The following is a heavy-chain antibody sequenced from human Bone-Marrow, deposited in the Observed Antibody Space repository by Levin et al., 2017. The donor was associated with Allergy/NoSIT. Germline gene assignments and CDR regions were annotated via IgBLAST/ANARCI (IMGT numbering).Heavy chain of an antibody. CDR2: IKSNADGGTT. V-gene: IGHV3-15*07. CDR1: GFSFTNTW. D-gene: IGHD2-15*01. J-gene: IGHJ4*02. Sequence: PGESLKISCVASGFSFTNTWMNWVRQTPGKGLEWVGRIKSNADGGTTHYAAPVKDRFIISRDDSSNTLFLHMDSLKTEDTALYYCATRTLGHCSGGTCRLDYWGRGTLVTVSS. CDR3: ATRTLGHCSGGTCRLDY.